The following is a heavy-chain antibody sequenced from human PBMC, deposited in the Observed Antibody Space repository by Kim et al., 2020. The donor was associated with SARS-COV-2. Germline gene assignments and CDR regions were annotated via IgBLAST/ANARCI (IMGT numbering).Heavy chain of an antibody. D-gene: IGHD3-10*01. Sequence: SETLSLTCTVSGGSVSSGSYYWSWIRQPPGKGLEWIGNILNSGSTKYNPSLKSRVTISLDTSKNQFSLKLSSVTAADTAVYYCARTLLRGDGYDWGQGTLVTVSS. CDR1: GGSVSSGSYY. CDR3: ARTLLRGDGYD. J-gene: IGHJ4*02. CDR2: ILNSGST. V-gene: IGHV4-61*01.